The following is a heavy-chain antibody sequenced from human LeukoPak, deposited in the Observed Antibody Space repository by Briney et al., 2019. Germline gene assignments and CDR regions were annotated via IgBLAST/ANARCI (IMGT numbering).Heavy chain of an antibody. CDR3: AKDIGWINYFDY. V-gene: IGHV3-23*01. J-gene: IGHJ4*02. CDR2: ISGSGGST. Sequence: GGSLRLSFAASGFTFSSYAMSWVRQAPGKGLEWVSAISGSGGSTYYADSVKGRFTISRDNSKNTLYLQMNSLRAEDTAVYYCAKDIGWINYFDYWGQGTLVTVSS. CDR1: GFTFSSYA. D-gene: IGHD6-19*01.